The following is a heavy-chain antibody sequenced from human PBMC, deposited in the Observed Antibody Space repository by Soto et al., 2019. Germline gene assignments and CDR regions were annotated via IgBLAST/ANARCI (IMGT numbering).Heavy chain of an antibody. D-gene: IGHD6-13*01. V-gene: IGHV3-23*01. J-gene: IGHJ3*02. CDR3: AKDQRTGYSSSWYFSVAFDI. CDR2: ISGSGGST. CDR1: GFTFSSYA. Sequence: EVQLLESGGGLVQPGGSLRLSCAASGFTFSSYAMSWVRQAPGKGLAWVSAISGSGGSTYYADSVKGRFTISRDNSKNTMNLQSNSLRAEDTAVYYWAKDQRTGYSSSWYFSVAFDICGQGTMVTVSS.